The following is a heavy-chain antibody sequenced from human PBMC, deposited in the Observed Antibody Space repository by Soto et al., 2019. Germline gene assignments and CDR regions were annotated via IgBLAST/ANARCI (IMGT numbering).Heavy chain of an antibody. D-gene: IGHD3-3*01. J-gene: IGHJ4*02. CDR1: GFTFSGYS. Sequence: PGGSLTLSYATSGFTFSGYSMHWLRQAPGKELEWVAVTSSDGATTYYADSVRGRFTVSRDNSKKTLFLQMDSLRPEDTAVYYCAREVVLTEWFFDNWGQGILVIVSS. V-gene: IGHV3-30*04. CDR2: TSSDGATT. CDR3: AREVVLTEWFFDN.